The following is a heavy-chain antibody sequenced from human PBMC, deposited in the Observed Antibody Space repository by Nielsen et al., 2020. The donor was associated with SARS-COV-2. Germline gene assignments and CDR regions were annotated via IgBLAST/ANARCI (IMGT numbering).Heavy chain of an antibody. J-gene: IGHJ6*03. D-gene: IGHD3-10*01. V-gene: IGHV3-11*04. CDR2: ISSGGTTI. CDR3: ARDKGQLWFGELLSTFYYYYMDV. Sequence: WIRQPPGKGLEWVSSISSGGTTIYYADSVKGRFTISRDNAKNSLYLQMNSLRAEDTAVYYCARDKGQLWFGELLSTFYYYYMDVWGKGTTVTVSS.